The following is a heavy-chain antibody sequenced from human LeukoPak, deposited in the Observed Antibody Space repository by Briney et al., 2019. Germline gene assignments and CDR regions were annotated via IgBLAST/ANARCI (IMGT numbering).Heavy chain of an antibody. CDR2: IIPIFGTA. CDR3: ARVIGVGWLFQDAFDI. J-gene: IGHJ3*02. CDR1: GGTFSSYA. Sequence: SVKVSCKASGGTFSSYAISWVRQAPGQGLEWMGGIIPIFGTANYAQKFQGRVTITADESTSTAYMELSSLRSEDTAVYYCARVIGVGWLFQDAFDIWGQGTMVTVSS. V-gene: IGHV1-69*13. D-gene: IGHD3-3*01.